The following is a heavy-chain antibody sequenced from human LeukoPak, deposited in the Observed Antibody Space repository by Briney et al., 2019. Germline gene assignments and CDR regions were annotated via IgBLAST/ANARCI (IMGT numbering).Heavy chain of an antibody. V-gene: IGHV3-7*01. CDR3: ARVAPDGYGDYVRDY. Sequence: GGSLRLSCAASGFTFSSYWMSWVRQAPGKGLEWVANIKQDGSEKYYVDSVKGRFTISRDNAKNSLYLQMNSMRTEDTAVYYCARVAPDGYGDYVRDYWGQGTLVTVSS. J-gene: IGHJ4*02. CDR2: IKQDGSEK. CDR1: GFTFSSYW. D-gene: IGHD4-17*01.